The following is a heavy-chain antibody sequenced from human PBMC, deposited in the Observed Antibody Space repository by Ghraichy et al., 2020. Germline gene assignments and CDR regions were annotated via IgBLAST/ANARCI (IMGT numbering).Heavy chain of an antibody. D-gene: IGHD3-3*01. CDR1: GGSISSYY. CDR2: IYYSGST. CDR3: ARAVWSGYYSRYYYYYMDV. J-gene: IGHJ6*03. V-gene: IGHV4-59*01. Sequence: SETLSLTCTVSGGSISSYYWSWIRQPPGKGLEWIGYIYYSGSTNYNPSLKSRVTISVDTSKNQFSLKLSSVTAADTAVYYCARAVWSGYYSRYYYYYMDVWGKGTTVTVSS.